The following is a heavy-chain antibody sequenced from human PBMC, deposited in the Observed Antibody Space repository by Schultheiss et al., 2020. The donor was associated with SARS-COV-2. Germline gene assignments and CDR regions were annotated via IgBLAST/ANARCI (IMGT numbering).Heavy chain of an antibody. D-gene: IGHD6-25*01. CDR2: IYYSGST. J-gene: IGHJ3*02. CDR3: AGFRAGSPHAFDI. Sequence: SGPTLVKPTQTLTLTCTFSGFSLSTSGMRMSWIRQPPGKGLEWIGYIYYSGSTNYNPSLKSRVTISVDTSKNQFSLKLSSVTAADTAVYYCAGFRAGSPHAFDIWGQGTMVTVSS. CDR1: GFSLSTSGMR. V-gene: IGHV4-61*08.